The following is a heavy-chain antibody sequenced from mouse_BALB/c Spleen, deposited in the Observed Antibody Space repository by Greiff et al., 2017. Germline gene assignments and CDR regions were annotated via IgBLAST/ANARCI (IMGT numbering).Heavy chain of an antibody. CDR3: ARGTTVRRTLAY. CDR2: INPSTGYT. CDR1: GYTFTSYW. D-gene: IGHD1-1*01. Sequence: QVQLQQSGAELAKPGASVKMSCKASGYTFTSYWMHWVKQRPGQGLEWIGYINPSTGYTEYNQKFKDKATLTADKSSSTAYMQLSSLTSEDSAVYYCARGTTVRRTLAYWGQGTLVTVSA. V-gene: IGHV1-7*01. J-gene: IGHJ3*01.